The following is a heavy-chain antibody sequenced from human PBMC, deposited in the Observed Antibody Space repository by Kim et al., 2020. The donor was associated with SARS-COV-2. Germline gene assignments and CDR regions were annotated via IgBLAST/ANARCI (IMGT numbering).Heavy chain of an antibody. D-gene: IGHD5-12*01. Sequence: ASVKVSCKAXGYTFTSYDINWVRQATGQGLEWMGWMNPNSGNTGYAQKFQGRVTMTRNTSISTAYMELSSLRSEDTAVYYCARDGYNWYDAFDIWGQGTMVTVSS. CDR2: MNPNSGNT. J-gene: IGHJ3*02. V-gene: IGHV1-8*01. CDR3: ARDGYNWYDAFDI. CDR1: GYTFTSYD.